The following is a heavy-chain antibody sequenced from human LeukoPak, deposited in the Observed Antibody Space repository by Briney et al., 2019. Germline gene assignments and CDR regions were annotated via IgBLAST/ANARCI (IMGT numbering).Heavy chain of an antibody. CDR1: GFTFSDYA. D-gene: IGHD2-8*01. J-gene: IGHJ4*02. V-gene: IGHV3-23*01. CDR3: ATDNGGESGFDY. CDR2: IGGSSDFT. Sequence: PGGSLRLSYAASGFTFSDYAMSWVRQAPGKGLEWVSAIGGSSDFTYYAEYVKGRFTISRGNSKETLYLQMNSLKTEDTAVYYCATDNGGESGFDYWGQGTLVTVSS.